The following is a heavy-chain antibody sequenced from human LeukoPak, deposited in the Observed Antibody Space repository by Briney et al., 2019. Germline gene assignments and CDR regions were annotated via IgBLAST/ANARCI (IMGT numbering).Heavy chain of an antibody. Sequence: ASVKVSCKASGGTFSSYAISWVRQAPGQGLEWMGWINPNSGGTNYAQKFQGRVTMTRDTSISTAYMELSRLRSDDTAVYYCARSRDIVVGRGNWFDPWGQGTLVTVSS. CDR2: INPNSGGT. D-gene: IGHD2-15*01. J-gene: IGHJ5*02. CDR3: ARSRDIVVGRGNWFDP. CDR1: GGTFSSYA. V-gene: IGHV1-2*02.